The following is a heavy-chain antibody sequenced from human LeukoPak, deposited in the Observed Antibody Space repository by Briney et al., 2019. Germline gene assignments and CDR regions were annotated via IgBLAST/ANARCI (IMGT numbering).Heavy chain of an antibody. CDR1: GYTFTGYY. Sequence: GASVKVSCKASGYTFTGYYMHWVRQAPGQGLEWMGRINPNSGGTNYAQKFQGRVTMTRDTSISTAYMELSRLRSDDTAVYYCACAGGATTPPFDYWGQGTLVTVSS. CDR2: INPNSGGT. D-gene: IGHD5-24*01. CDR3: ACAGGATTPPFDY. V-gene: IGHV1-2*06. J-gene: IGHJ4*02.